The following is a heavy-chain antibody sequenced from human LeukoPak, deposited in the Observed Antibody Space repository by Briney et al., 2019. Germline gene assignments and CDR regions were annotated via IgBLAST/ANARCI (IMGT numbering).Heavy chain of an antibody. V-gene: IGHV1-69*06. CDR3: ASRATSSGSIFYYYYYMDV. CDR2: IIPIFGTA. Sequence: GASVKVSCKASGGTFSSYAISWVRQAPGQGLEWMGGIIPIFGTANYAQKFQGRVTITADKSTSTAYMELSSLRSEDTAVYYCASRATSSGSIFYYYYYMDVWGKGTTVTVSS. J-gene: IGHJ6*03. CDR1: GGTFSSYA.